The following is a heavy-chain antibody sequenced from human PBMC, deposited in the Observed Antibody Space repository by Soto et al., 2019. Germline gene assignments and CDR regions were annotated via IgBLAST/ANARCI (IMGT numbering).Heavy chain of an antibody. Sequence: EGSLRLSCAASGFTFSNYAMSWVRQAPGKGLEWVSAISGSGGSTYYSDSVKGRFTISRDNSKNTLYLQMNSLRAEDTAVYYCATRASGSYYTPSYYYDYWGQGALVTVSS. V-gene: IGHV3-23*01. D-gene: IGHD3-10*01. J-gene: IGHJ4*02. CDR2: ISGSGGST. CDR3: ATRASGSYYTPSYYYDY. CDR1: GFTFSNYA.